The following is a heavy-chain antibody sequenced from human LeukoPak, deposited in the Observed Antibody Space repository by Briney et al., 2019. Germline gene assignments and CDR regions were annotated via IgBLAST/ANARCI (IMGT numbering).Heavy chain of an antibody. V-gene: IGHV4-4*07. CDR3: AREGRSTTVTTFPHDAFDI. CDR1: GGSIRSY. CDR2: IYGSGST. J-gene: IGHJ3*02. Sequence: SETLSLTCTVSGGSIRSYWSWIRQPAGKGLEWIGRIYGSGSTDYNPSLKSRVTMSIDTSKNQFSLKLSSVTAADTAVYYCAREGRSTTVTTFPHDAFDIWGQGTMVTVSS. D-gene: IGHD4-17*01.